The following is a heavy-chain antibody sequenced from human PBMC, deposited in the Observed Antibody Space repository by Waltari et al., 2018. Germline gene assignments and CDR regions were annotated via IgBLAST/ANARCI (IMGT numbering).Heavy chain of an antibody. CDR2: IYHSGSN. V-gene: IGHV4-38-2*01. CDR3: ARLGGHSSSWYNWFDP. D-gene: IGHD6-13*01. J-gene: IGHJ5*02. CDR1: GYSISSGYY. Sequence: QVQLQESGPGLVKPSETLSLTCAVSGYSISSGYYWGWIRQPPGKGLEWIGSIYHSGSNYYYPSLKGRVTISVDTPKNQFSLKLSSVTAADTAVYYCARLGGHSSSWYNWFDPWGQGTLVTVSS.